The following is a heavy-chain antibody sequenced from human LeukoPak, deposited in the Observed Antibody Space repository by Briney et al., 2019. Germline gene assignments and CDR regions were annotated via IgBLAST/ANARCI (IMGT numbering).Heavy chain of an antibody. CDR1: GGTFSSYA. CDR3: ARGTTGGYSYGPDNWFDP. CDR2: IIPIFGTA. J-gene: IGHJ5*02. Sequence: GASVKVSCKASGGTFSSYAISWVRQAPGQGLEWMGGIIPIFGTANYAQKFQGRVTITAGESTSTAYMELSCLRSEDTAVYYCARGTTGGYSYGPDNWFDPWGQGTLVTVSS. D-gene: IGHD5-18*01. V-gene: IGHV1-69*13.